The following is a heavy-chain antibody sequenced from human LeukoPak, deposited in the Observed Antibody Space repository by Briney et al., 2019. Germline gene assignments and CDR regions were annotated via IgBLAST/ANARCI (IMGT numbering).Heavy chain of an antibody. CDR1: GFTFSSYG. J-gene: IGHJ4*02. CDR3: ARGRVQGRWRDLDY. V-gene: IGHV3-30*03. D-gene: IGHD5-24*01. CDR2: ISYDGSNK. Sequence: GGSLRLSCAASGFTFSSYGMHWVRQAPGKGLEWVAVISYDGSNKYYADSVKGRFTISRDNSKNTLYLQMNSLRTEDTAVYYCARGRVQGRWRDLDYWGQGTLVTVSS.